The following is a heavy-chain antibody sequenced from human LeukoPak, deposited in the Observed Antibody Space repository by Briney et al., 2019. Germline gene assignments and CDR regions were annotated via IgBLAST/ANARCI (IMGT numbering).Heavy chain of an antibody. J-gene: IGHJ6*02. Sequence: GESLKISCKGSGYSFTSYWIGWVRQMPGKGLEWMGIIYPGDSDTRYSLSFQGQVTISADKSISTAYLQWSSLKASDTAMYYCAGRRYYYDSSGYYYSYGMDVWGQGTTVTVSS. CDR3: AGRRYYYDSSGYYYSYGMDV. D-gene: IGHD3-22*01. V-gene: IGHV5-51*01. CDR1: GYSFTSYW. CDR2: IYPGDSDT.